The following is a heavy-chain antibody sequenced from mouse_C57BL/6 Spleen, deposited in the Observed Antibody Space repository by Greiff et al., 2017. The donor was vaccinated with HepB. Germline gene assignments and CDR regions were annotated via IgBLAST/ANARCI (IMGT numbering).Heavy chain of an antibody. CDR3: AGMDYAY. CDR1: GYTFTSYW. J-gene: IGHJ3*01. Sequence: VQLQQSGAELAKPGASVKLSCKASGYTFTSYWMHWVKQRPGQGLEWIGYINHSSGYTKYNQKLTDKAPLTADKSSSTAYMQLRSLTYEDSEVYYCAGMDYAYWGQWTLVTVAA. CDR2: INHSSGYT. V-gene: IGHV1-7*01. D-gene: IGHD1-1*01.